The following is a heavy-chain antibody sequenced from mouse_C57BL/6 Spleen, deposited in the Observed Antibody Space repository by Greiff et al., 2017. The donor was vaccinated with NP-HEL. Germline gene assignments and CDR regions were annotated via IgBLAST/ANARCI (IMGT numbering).Heavy chain of an antibody. CDR1: GFTFSDYG. CDR2: ISSGSSTI. J-gene: IGHJ1*03. V-gene: IGHV5-17*01. Sequence: EVKLQESGGGLVKPGGSLKLSCAASGFTFSDYGMHWVRQAPEKGLEWVAYISSGSSTIYYADTVKGRFTISRDNAKNTLFLQMTSLRSEDTAMYYCARWRFNWYFDVWGTGTTVTVSS. CDR3: ARWRFNWYFDV.